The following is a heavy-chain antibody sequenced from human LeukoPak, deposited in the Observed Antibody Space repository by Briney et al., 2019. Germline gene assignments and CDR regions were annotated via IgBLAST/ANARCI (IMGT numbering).Heavy chain of an antibody. D-gene: IGHD2-8*02. CDR1: GFTFSSHG. CDR3: ARGVYCTGSTCPLD. J-gene: IGHJ4*02. V-gene: IGHV3-21*01. CDR2: ISGSSSYI. Sequence: GGSLRLSCTASGFTFSSHGIHWVRQAPGKGLEWVSSISGSSSYIYYADSLKGRFTISRDNAKNSLYLQMNSLRAEDTAVYYCARGVYCTGSTCPLDWGQGTLVTVSS.